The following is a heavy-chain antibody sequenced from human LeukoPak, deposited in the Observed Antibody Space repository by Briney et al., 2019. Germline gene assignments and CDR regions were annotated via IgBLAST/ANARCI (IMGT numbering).Heavy chain of an antibody. CDR3: ARRITVTTFGGVWYYYYGMDV. D-gene: IGHD4-17*01. CDR2: MNPNSGNT. J-gene: IGHJ6*02. Sequence: ASVKVSCKASGYTFTSYDINWVRQATGQGLEWMGWMNPNSGNTGYAQKFQGRVTMTRDTSISTAYMELSSLRSEDTAVYYCARRITVTTFGGVWYYYYGMDVWGQGTTVTVSS. CDR1: GYTFTSYD. V-gene: IGHV1-8*01.